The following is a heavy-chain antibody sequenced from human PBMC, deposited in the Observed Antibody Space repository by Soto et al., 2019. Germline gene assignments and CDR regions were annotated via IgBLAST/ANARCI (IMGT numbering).Heavy chain of an antibody. CDR2: IYYTGST. J-gene: IGHJ5*01. CDR1: GGSASSADHY. Sequence: LALTCTVSGGSASSADHYWSWIRQHPGKGLEWIGYIYYTGSTYYNPSLKSRVSISVDTSKNQFSLKLSSLTAADTAMYYCARANSVSGRSWFDSCGQGSLVIVSS. V-gene: IGHV4-31*03. CDR3: ARANSVSGRSWFDS. D-gene: IGHD1-26*01.